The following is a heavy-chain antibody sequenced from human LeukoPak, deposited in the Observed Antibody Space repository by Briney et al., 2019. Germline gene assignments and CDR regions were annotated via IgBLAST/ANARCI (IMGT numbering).Heavy chain of an antibody. V-gene: IGHV1-2*02. D-gene: IGHD1-26*01. CDR3: ARFRGSYYVYAFDI. CDR2: INPNSGGT. CDR1: GYTFAGYY. Sequence: ASVKVSCKASGYTFAGYYMHWVRQAPGQGLEWMGWINPNSGGTNYAQKFQGRVTMTRDTSITTAYMELSRLRSDDTAVYYCARFRGSYYVYAFDIWGQGTVVTVSS. J-gene: IGHJ3*02.